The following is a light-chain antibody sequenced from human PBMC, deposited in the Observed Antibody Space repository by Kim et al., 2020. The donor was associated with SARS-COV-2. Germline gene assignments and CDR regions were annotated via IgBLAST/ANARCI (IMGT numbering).Light chain of an antibody. Sequence: SPGATATLSCRASQSVSIYLAWYQQNPGQAPRLLIYDASNRVTGIPDRFSGSGSGTDFTLTISSLEPEDFAVYYCQQRGNWPPVTFGGGTKVDIK. V-gene: IGKV3-11*01. CDR2: DAS. CDR3: QQRGNWPPVT. CDR1: QSVSIY. J-gene: IGKJ4*01.